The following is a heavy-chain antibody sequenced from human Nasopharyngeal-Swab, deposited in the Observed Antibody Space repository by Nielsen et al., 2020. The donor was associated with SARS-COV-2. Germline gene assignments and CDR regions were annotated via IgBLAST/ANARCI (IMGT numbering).Heavy chain of an antibody. CDR1: GGSISSYY. CDR3: AGEEWLGAGYYYMDV. CDR2: IYYSGST. V-gene: IGHV4-59*01. Sequence: ESLKISCTVSGGSISSYYWSWIRQPPGKGLEWIGYIYYSGSTNYNPSLKSRVTISVDTSKNQFSLKLSSVTAADTAVYYCAGEEWLGAGYYYMDVWGKGTTVTVSS. J-gene: IGHJ6*03. D-gene: IGHD3-3*01.